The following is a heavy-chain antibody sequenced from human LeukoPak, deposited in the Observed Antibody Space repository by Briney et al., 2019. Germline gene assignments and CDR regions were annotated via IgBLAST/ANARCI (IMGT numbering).Heavy chain of an antibody. J-gene: IGHJ4*02. CDR1: GYTLTELS. CDR2: INPIFGTA. CDR3: ATNPYGGNALFDY. V-gene: IGHV1-69*05. Sequence: SVKVSCKVSGYTLTELSMHWVRQAPGQGLEWMGGINPIFGTANYAQKFQGRVTITTDESTSTAYMELRSLRSDDTAVYYCATNPYGGNALFDYWGQGTLVTVSS. D-gene: IGHD4-23*01.